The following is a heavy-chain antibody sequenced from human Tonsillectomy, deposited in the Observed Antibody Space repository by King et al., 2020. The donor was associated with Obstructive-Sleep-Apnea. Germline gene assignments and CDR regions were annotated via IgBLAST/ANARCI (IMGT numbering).Heavy chain of an antibody. CDR3: ARGYNWFDP. CDR1: GFTFRDYW. J-gene: IGHJ5*02. Sequence: VQLVESGGGLVQPGGSLRLSCAASGFTFRDYWMSWVRQVPGTGLECVANIKKDGSETYYVDSVKGRFTISRDNGKNLLYLQMNSLRGEDTPIYYCARGYNWFDPWGQGTLVTVSS. D-gene: IGHD5-12*01. CDR2: IKKDGSET. V-gene: IGHV3-7*04.